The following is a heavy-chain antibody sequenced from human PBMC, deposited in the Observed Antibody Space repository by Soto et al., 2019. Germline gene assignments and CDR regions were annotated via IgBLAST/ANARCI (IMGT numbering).Heavy chain of an antibody. J-gene: IGHJ3*02. V-gene: IGHV1-18*01. CDR2: ISAYNGNT. D-gene: IGHD3-9*01. CDR3: ARLGILRYFDWLQSDAFDI. CDR1: GYTFTSYG. Sequence: ASVKVSCKASGYTFTSYGISWVRQAPGQGLEWMGWISAYNGNTNYAQKLQGRVTMTTDTSTSTVYMELSSLRSEDTAVYYCARLGILRYFDWLQSDAFDIWGQGTMVTVSS.